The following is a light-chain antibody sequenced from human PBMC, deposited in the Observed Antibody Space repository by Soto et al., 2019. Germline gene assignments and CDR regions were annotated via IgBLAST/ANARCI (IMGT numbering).Light chain of an antibody. V-gene: IGKV3-20*01. Sequence: EIVLTQSPGTLSLSLGERATLSCRASQSVSSTYLAWYQKKPGQPPRLLIYGASTRAPGIPERFSGSGSGTDFILSISRLDPEDFAVYFCQQYGSSPYTFGQGTALDFK. CDR1: QSVSSTY. CDR2: GAS. CDR3: QQYGSSPYT. J-gene: IGKJ2*01.